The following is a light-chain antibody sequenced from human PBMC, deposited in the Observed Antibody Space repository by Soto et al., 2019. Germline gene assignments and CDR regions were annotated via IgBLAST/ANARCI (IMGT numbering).Light chain of an antibody. CDR1: QGLSSS. J-gene: IGKJ1*01. V-gene: IGKV1-13*02. Sequence: IQLTQSLSFLSASVVDRVTITCRASQGLSSSLAWYQQRPGKAPKLLIYKASSLESGVPSRFSGSGSGTDFTLTISRLEPEDFAVYYCQQYGSSLTFGQGTKVDIK. CDR3: QQYGSSLT. CDR2: KAS.